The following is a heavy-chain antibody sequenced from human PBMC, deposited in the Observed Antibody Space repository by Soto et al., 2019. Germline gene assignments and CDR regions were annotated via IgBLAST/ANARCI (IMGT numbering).Heavy chain of an antibody. CDR3: ATTPTTVTTGRYYYGMDV. V-gene: IGHV1-24*01. Sequence: ASVKVSCKVSGYTLTELSMHWVRQAPGKGLEWMGGFDPEDGETIYAQKFQGRVTMTEDTSTDTAYMELSSLRSEDTAVYYCATTPTTVTTGRYYYGMDVWGQGTTVTVSS. D-gene: IGHD4-17*01. J-gene: IGHJ6*02. CDR1: GYTLTELS. CDR2: FDPEDGET.